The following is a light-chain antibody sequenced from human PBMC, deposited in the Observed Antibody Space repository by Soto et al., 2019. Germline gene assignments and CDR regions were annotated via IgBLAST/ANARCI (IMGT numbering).Light chain of an antibody. Sequence: QSVLTQPASVSGSPVQSLTISCTGTSSDVGGYNYVSWYQQHPGKAPKLMIYDVSNRPSGVSNRFSGSKSGNTASLTISGLQAEDEADYYCSSYTSSKVFGTGTKVTVL. V-gene: IGLV2-14*01. CDR2: DVS. CDR1: SSDVGGYNY. CDR3: SSYTSSKV. J-gene: IGLJ1*01.